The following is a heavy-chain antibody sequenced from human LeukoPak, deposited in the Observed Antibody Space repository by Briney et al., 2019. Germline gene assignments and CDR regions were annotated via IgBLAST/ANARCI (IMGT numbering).Heavy chain of an antibody. CDR1: GYSFSDYY. CDR2: MNPNNGAT. V-gene: IGHV1-2*02. CDR3: ARDLFYSVSGTYYNVGRVFNY. D-gene: IGHD3-10*01. J-gene: IGHJ4*02. Sequence: GASVKVSCKASGYSFSDYYMHWVRQAPGQGLEWMGWMNPNNGATNYVQKFQGRVTMTRDTSITTAYMELTSLRSDDTAVYYCARDLFYSVSGTYYNVGRVFNYWGQGTLVTVSS.